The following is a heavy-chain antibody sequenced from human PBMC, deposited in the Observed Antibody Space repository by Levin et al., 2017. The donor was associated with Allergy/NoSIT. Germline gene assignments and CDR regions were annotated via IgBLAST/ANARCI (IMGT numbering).Heavy chain of an antibody. CDR2: ISYDGSNK. V-gene: IGHV3-30*18. CDR3: AKGTLITYYYDSSGYPDAFDI. J-gene: IGHJ3*02. D-gene: IGHD3-22*01. CDR1: GFTFSSYG. Sequence: SCAASGFTFSSYGMHWVRQAPGKGLEWVAVISYDGSNKYYADSVKGRFTISRDNSKNTLYLQMNSLRAEDTAVYYCAKGTLITYYYDSSGYPDAFDIWGQGTMVTVSS.